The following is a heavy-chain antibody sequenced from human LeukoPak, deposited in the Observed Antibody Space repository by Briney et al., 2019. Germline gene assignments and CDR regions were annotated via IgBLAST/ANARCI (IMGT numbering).Heavy chain of an antibody. CDR3: AKDGDTAMVFDY. Sequence: PGGSLRLSCAASGFTFSTYGMHWVRQAPGKGLEWVSFIWYDGSSKYYADSVKGRFTISGDDSKNTLYLQVNSLRAEDTAVYYCAKDGDTAMVFDYWGQGTLVTVSS. CDR1: GFTFSTYG. J-gene: IGHJ4*02. V-gene: IGHV3-30*02. D-gene: IGHD5-18*01. CDR2: IWYDGSSK.